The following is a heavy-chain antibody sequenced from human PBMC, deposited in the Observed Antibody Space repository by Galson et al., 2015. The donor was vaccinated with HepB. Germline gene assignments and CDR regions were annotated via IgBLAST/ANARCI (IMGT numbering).Heavy chain of an antibody. D-gene: IGHD4-17*01. Sequence: SVKVSCKGSGGSFNNYAINWVRQATGQGLEWMGWMNPYSGSTGYAQNFQGRVTMTRDTAIGTAYMELSSLRSEDTAVYYCARGWGIYGHYIAYGMDVWGQGATVTV. CDR2: MNPYSGST. CDR3: ARGWGIYGHYIAYGMDV. CDR1: GGSFNNYA. J-gene: IGHJ6*02. V-gene: IGHV1-8*02.